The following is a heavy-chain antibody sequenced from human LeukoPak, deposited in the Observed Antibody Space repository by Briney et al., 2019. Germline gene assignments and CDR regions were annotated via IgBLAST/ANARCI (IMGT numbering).Heavy chain of an antibody. J-gene: IGHJ4*02. D-gene: IGHD6-6*01. CDR2: ISGTGSFI. Sequence: PGGSLRLSCAASGFTLSSYSMNWVRQAPGKGLEWVSSISGTGSFIYYADSVKGRFTISRDNAKNSLYLQMNSLRAEDTAVYYCARVGYSSSSDYWGQGTLVTVSS. V-gene: IGHV3-21*01. CDR3: ARVGYSSSSDY. CDR1: GFTLSSYS.